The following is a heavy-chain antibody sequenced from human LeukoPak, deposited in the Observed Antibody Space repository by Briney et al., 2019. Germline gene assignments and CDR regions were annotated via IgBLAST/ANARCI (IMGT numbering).Heavy chain of an antibody. V-gene: IGHV3-74*01. Sequence: GGSLRLSCAASGFTFSNYWMHWVRQVPGKGLVWVSHINSDGRIINYADSVKGRFTISRDNAKNTLYLQMNGLRVEDTAVYYCARGRGWYFGLWGRGTLVTVSS. CDR3: ARGRGWYFGL. CDR2: INSDGRII. D-gene: IGHD3-10*01. J-gene: IGHJ2*01. CDR1: GFTFSNYW.